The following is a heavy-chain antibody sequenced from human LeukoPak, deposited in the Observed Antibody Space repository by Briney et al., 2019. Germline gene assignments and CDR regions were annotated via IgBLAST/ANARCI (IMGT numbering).Heavy chain of an antibody. J-gene: IGHJ4*02. V-gene: IGHV3-23*01. CDR1: GFIFSYG. D-gene: IGHD4-23*01. Sequence: PGGSLRLSCEVSGFIFSYGMNWVRQAPGKGLEWVSAISDSGDATYYADSVKGRFTISRDNSKSTLYLQMNNLRAEDTALYYCAKERGHSKPFDYWGQGTLVTVSS. CDR3: AKERGHSKPFDY. CDR2: ISDSGDAT.